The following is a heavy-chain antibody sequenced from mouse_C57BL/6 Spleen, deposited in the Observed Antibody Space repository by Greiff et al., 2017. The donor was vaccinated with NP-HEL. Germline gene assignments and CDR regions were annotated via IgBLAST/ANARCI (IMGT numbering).Heavy chain of an antibody. D-gene: IGHD2-4*01. CDR2: IDPHSGGT. V-gene: IGHV1-72*01. J-gene: IGHJ3*01. Sequence: VQLQQPGAELVKPGASVKLSCKASGYTFTSYWMHWVKQRPGRGLEWIGRIDPHSGGTKYNEKFTSKATLTVAQPSSTAYMQLSSLTSEDSAVYYCSRSVAYDYDWFAYWGQGTLVTVSA. CDR1: GYTFTSYW. CDR3: SRSVAYDYDWFAY.